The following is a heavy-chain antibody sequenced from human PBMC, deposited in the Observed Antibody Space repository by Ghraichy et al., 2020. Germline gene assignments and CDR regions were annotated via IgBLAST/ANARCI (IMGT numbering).Heavy chain of an antibody. Sequence: GESLNISCKGSGFNFATYRIVWVRQMPGKGLEWMGIIYPGDSKTRYSPSFQGQVTISADKSISTAFLQWSILKASDTAMYYCARREHRSLYYWGQGTPVTVSS. CDR2: IYPGDSKT. V-gene: IGHV5-51*01. J-gene: IGHJ4*02. CDR1: GFNFATYR. CDR3: ARREHRSLYY. D-gene: IGHD1/OR15-1a*01.